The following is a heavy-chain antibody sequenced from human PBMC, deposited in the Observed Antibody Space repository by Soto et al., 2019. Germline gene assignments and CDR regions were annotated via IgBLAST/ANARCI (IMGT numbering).Heavy chain of an antibody. V-gene: IGHV4-31*03. D-gene: IGHD3-22*01. CDR1: GGSISSGGYY. Sequence: PSETLSLTCTVSGGSISSGGYYWSWIRQHPGKGLEWIGYIYYSGSTYYNPSLKSRVTISVDTSKNQFSLKLSSVTAADTAVYYCARLSDYDSSGYYDYWGQGTLVTVSS. CDR2: IYYSGST. CDR3: ARLSDYDSSGYYDY. J-gene: IGHJ4*02.